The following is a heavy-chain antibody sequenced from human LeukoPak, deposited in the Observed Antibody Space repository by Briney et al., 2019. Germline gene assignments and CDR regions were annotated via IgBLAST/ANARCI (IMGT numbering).Heavy chain of an antibody. Sequence: GGSLRLSCAASGFTFSSYGMHWVRQAPGKGLEWVADISYDGSNKYYADSVKGRFTISRDNSKNTLYLQMNILRAEETAVYYCASGHDYGDYGIDYWGQGTLVTVSS. CDR1: GFTFSSYG. D-gene: IGHD4-17*01. V-gene: IGHV3-30*03. CDR2: ISYDGSNK. J-gene: IGHJ4*02. CDR3: ASGHDYGDYGIDY.